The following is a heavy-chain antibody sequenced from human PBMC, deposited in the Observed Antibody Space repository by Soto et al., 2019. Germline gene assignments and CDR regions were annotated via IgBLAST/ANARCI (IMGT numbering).Heavy chain of an antibody. V-gene: IGHV2-5*02. CDR1: GFSLSTSGVG. Sequence: SGPTLVNPTQTLTLTCTFSGFSLSTSGVGVGWIRQPPGKALEWLALIYWDDDKCYSPSLKSRLTITKDTSKNQVVLTMTNMDPVDTATYYCAHYDTMVRGVSHLSFDYWGQGTLVTVSS. D-gene: IGHD3-10*01. CDR2: IYWDDDK. J-gene: IGHJ4*02. CDR3: AHYDTMVRGVSHLSFDY.